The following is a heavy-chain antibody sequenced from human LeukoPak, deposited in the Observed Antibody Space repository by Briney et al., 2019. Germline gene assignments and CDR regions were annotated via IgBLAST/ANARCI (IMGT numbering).Heavy chain of an antibody. CDR1: GFTFSSYW. Sequence: PGGSLRLSCAASGFTFSSYWMSWVRQAPGKGLEWVANIRQEGSEKYYVDSVKGRFTISRDNAKNSLYLQMNSLGADDTAVYYCARTARRDVFDIWGQGTMVTVSS. CDR3: ARTARRDVFDI. V-gene: IGHV3-7*01. CDR2: IRQEGSEK. J-gene: IGHJ3*02.